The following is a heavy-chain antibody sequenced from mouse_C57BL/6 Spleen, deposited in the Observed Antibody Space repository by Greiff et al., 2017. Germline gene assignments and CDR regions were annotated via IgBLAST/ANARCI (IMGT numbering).Heavy chain of an antibody. J-gene: IGHJ2*01. V-gene: IGHV14-2*01. CDR1: GFNIKDYY. CDR3: ASNYLDY. CDR2: LDPADGET. Sequence: VQLQQSGAELVKPGASVKLSCKASGFNIKDYYMNWVKQRTEQGLEWIGRLDPADGETKYAPKFQGKATITADTSSNTAYLQLSILTAEDTAVYYCASNYLDYWGQGTTLTVSS.